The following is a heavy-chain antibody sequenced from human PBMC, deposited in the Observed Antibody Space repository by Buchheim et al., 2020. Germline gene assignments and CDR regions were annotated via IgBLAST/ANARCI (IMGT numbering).Heavy chain of an antibody. D-gene: IGHD5-12*01. V-gene: IGHV4-61*01. Sequence: QVQLQESGPGLVKPSETLSLSCTVSGDSVTSGSYSWSWIRQPPGKGLEWIGDIDYSGRTNSNPSLKSRVTISVDTSKDQFSLKVKSVTAADTAVYYCARVDLVIDYHYHMDVWGKGTT. CDR1: GDSVTSGSYS. CDR2: IDYSGRT. CDR3: ARVDLVIDYHYHMDV. J-gene: IGHJ6*03.